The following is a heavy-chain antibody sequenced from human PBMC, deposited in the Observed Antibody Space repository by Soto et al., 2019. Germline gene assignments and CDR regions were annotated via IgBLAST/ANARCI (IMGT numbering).Heavy chain of an antibody. CDR3: TTTGPHRSSSIGCDP. D-gene: IGHD6-6*01. CDR2: IKSKTDGGAI. V-gene: IGHV3-15*01. J-gene: IGHJ5*02. Sequence: EVQLVESGGGLVKPGGSLRLSCAASGFPFINAWMTWVRQAPGKGLEWVGRIKSKTDGGAIDYGAPVKNRFTISRDDAQHTLYLPMNSLKTEDTAVYYCTTTGPHRSSSIGCDPWCQGTLVTVSS. CDR1: GFPFINAW.